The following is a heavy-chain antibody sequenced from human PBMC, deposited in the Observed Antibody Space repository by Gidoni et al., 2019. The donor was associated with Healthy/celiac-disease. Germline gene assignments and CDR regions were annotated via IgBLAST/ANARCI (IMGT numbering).Heavy chain of an antibody. Sequence: QVQLQESGPGLVKPSQPLSLTCTVSGGSLSSGGYSWSWIRQNPGKGLEWIGYIYYSGSTYYNPSLKSRVTISVDTSKNQFSLKLSSVTAADTAVYYCARDKGNYDFWSGYHYGMDVWGQGTTVTVSS. CDR2: IYYSGST. CDR3: ARDKGNYDFWSGYHYGMDV. V-gene: IGHV4-31*03. J-gene: IGHJ6*02. D-gene: IGHD3-3*01. CDR1: GGSLSSGGYS.